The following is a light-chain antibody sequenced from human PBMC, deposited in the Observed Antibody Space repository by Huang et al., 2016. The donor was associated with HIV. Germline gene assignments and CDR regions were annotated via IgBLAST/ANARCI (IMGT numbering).Light chain of an antibody. CDR3: QQTYSTPIT. Sequence: DIQMTQSPSSLSASVGDRVTITCRASQIISRSFNWYQHKPGKAPNLLIYAISSLQSGVPSSFSDSESETNFTLIISGLQPEDFATYYCQQTYSTPITFGQGTRLDIK. J-gene: IGKJ5*01. V-gene: IGKV1-39*01. CDR2: AIS. CDR1: QIISRS.